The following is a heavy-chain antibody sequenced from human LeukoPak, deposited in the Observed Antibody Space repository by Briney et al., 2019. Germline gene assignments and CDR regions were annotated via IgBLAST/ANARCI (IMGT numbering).Heavy chain of an antibody. CDR1: GFGFSNFW. CDR2: IKEDGSLK. V-gene: IGHV3-7*01. D-gene: IGHD2/OR15-2a*01. J-gene: IGHJ4*02. Sequence: GGSLRLSCAASGFGFSNFWMSWVRQAPGKGPEWVANIKEDGSLKNYVDSVEGRFTVSRDNAKNTLYLQMNSLRLEDTAVYYCVRDWAPASMQAAPFDCWGQGTLVTASS. CDR3: VRDWAPASMQAAPFDC.